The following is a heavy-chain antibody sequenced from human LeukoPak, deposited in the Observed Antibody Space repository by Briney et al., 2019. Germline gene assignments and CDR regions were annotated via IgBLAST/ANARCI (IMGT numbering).Heavy chain of an antibody. J-gene: IGHJ5*02. CDR2: IYYSWST. D-gene: IGHD2-15*01. CDR3: ASSEGYCSGGSCYGANWFDP. CDR1: GGSISSYY. Sequence: SETLSVTCAVSGGSISSYYWSWIRQPPGKGLEWSWYIYYSWSTNYNPSLKSRVTISVDTSKNQFSLKLSSVTAADTAVYYCASSEGYCSGGSCYGANWFDPWGQGTLVTVSS. V-gene: IGHV4-59*01.